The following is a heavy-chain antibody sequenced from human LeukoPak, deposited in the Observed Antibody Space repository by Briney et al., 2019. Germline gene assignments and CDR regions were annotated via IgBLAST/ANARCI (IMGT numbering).Heavy chain of an antibody. D-gene: IGHD2-2*01. V-gene: IGHV4-38-2*01. Sequence: PSETLSLTCAVSGYSISSGYYWGWIRQPPGKGLEWIGSIYHSGSTYYNPSLKSRVTISVDTSKNQFSLKLSSVTAADTAVYYCARVKRGYCSSTSCPDSGWNYYYYYYMDVWGKGTTVTVSS. J-gene: IGHJ6*03. CDR1: GYSISSGYY. CDR3: ARVKRGYCSSTSCPDSGWNYYYYYYMDV. CDR2: IYHSGST.